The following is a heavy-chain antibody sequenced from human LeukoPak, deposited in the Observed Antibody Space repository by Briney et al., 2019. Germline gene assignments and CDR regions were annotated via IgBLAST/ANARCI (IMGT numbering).Heavy chain of an antibody. V-gene: IGHV3-9*03. J-gene: IGHJ3*02. CDR1: GFTFDDYA. D-gene: IGHD3-10*01. CDR3: AKALLWLGTGGGAFDI. CDR2: ISWNSGSI. Sequence: PGRSLRLSCAASGFTFDDYAMHWVRQAPGKGLEWVSGISWNSGSIGYADSVKGRFTISRDNAKNSLYLQMNSLRAEDMALYYCAKALLWLGTGGGAFDIWGQGTMVTVSS.